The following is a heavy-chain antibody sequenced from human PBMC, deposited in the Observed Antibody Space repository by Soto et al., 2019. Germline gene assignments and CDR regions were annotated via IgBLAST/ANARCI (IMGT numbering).Heavy chain of an antibody. V-gene: IGHV4-34*01. CDR3: ARESHDILTGPPWVWYFDL. D-gene: IGHD3-9*01. J-gene: IGHJ2*01. CDR2: INDRGSI. Sequence: QVQLQQWGAGPLRPLETLSLTCGVSGGSFSGYYWAWIRQSPGKGLEWIGEINDRGSINYNPSLKSRVSISVDTSKNHYSLHLWSVTAADTAVYYCARESHDILTGPPWVWYFDLWGRGTLVTVSS. CDR1: GGSFSGYY.